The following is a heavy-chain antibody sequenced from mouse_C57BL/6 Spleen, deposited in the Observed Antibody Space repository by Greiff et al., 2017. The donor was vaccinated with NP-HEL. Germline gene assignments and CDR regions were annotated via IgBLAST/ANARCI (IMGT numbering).Heavy chain of an antibody. J-gene: IGHJ2*01. V-gene: IGHV1-69*01. D-gene: IGHD1-1*01. Sequence: QVQLQQPGAELVMPGASVKLSCKASGYTFTSYWMHWVKQRPGQGLEWIGEIDPSDSYTNYNQKFKGKSTLTVDKSSSTAYMQLSSLTSEDSAVYYCARGEITTVVEGYWGQGTTLTVSS. CDR3: ARGEITTVVEGY. CDR1: GYTFTSYW. CDR2: IDPSDSYT.